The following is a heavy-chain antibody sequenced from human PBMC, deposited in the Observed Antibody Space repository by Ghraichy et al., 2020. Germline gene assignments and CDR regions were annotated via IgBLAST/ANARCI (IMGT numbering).Heavy chain of an antibody. CDR2: ISSSSSYI. D-gene: IGHD2-2*02. Sequence: GGSLRLSSAASGFTFSSYSMNWVRQAPGKGLEWVSSISSSSSYIYYADSVKGRFTISRDNAKNSLYLQMNSLRAEDTAVYYCARAPGGVVPAAIDYYFDYWGQGTLVTVSS. CDR1: GFTFSSYS. V-gene: IGHV3-21*01. CDR3: ARAPGGVVPAAIDYYFDY. J-gene: IGHJ4*02.